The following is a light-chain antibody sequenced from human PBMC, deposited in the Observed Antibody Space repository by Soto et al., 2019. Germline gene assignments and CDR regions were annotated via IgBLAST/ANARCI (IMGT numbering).Light chain of an antibody. CDR2: EVT. CDR3: SSYAGSNNPYV. V-gene: IGLV2-8*01. Sequence: QSALTQPPSASGSPGQSVTISCTGTSSDVGVYNLVSWYQQYPGKAPKLMIYEVTKRPSGVPDRFSGSKSGNTASLTVSGLQAEDEADYYCSSYAGSNNPYVFGTGTKVTVL. J-gene: IGLJ1*01. CDR1: SSDVGVYNL.